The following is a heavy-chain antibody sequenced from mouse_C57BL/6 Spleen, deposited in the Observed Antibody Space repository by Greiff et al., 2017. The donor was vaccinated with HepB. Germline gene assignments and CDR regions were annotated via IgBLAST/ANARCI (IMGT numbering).Heavy chain of an antibody. V-gene: IGHV5-12*01. D-gene: IGHD2-4*01. CDR3: ARHDDYDTGAWFAY. CDR2: ISNGGGST. Sequence: EVKLMESGGGLVQPGGSLKLSCAASGFTFSDYYMYWVRQTPEKRLEWVAYISNGGGSTYYPDTVKGRFTISRDNAKNTLYLQMSRLKSEDTAMYYCARHDDYDTGAWFAYWGQGTLVTVSA. J-gene: IGHJ3*01. CDR1: GFTFSDYY.